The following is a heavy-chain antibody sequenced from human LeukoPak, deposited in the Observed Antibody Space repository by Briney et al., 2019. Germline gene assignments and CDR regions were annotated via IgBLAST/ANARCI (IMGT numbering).Heavy chain of an antibody. D-gene: IGHD1-26*01. V-gene: IGHV3-23*01. J-gene: IGHJ4*02. CDR1: GFTFTIYA. CDR3: AQAPECSGTYYTFDS. Sequence: GGSLRLSCATSGFTFTIYAMNWVRQAPGKGLEWVSAISHSGGRTYYADSVKGRFTISRDNSKNTLYLQMNSLRAEDTAVYYCAQAPECSGTYYTFDSWGQGTLVTVSS. CDR2: ISHSGGRT.